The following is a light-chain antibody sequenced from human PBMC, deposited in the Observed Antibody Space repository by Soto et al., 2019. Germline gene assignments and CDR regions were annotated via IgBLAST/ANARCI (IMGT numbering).Light chain of an antibody. CDR3: AAWDDSLNGVV. J-gene: IGLJ2*01. CDR2: SNN. V-gene: IGLV1-44*01. CDR1: SSNVGSYN. Sequence: QSVLTQPPSASGTPGQRVTISCSGSSSNVGSYNVNWYQQLPGTAPKLLIYSNNQRPSGVPDRFSGSKSGTSVSLAISGLQSEDEADYYCAAWDDSLNGVVFGGGTKVTVL.